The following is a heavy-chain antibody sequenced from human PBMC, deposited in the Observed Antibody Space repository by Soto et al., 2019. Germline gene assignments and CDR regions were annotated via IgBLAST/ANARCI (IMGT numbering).Heavy chain of an antibody. CDR1: GFSFSSYG. CDR3: AGASGWKFDY. V-gene: IGHV3-74*01. CDR2: VDADGSGT. D-gene: IGHD1-1*01. J-gene: IGHJ4*02. Sequence: EVQLVESGGGVVQPGGSLRLSCAASGFSFSSYGMHWVRQDPGTGLVWVSRVDADGSGTTYAGSVKGRFSISRDNAKNTVSLQMNNLRAEDTAVYYCAGASGWKFDYWGLGVLVTVSS.